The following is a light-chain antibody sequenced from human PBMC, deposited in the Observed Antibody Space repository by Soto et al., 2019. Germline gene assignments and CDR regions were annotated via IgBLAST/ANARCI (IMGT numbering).Light chain of an antibody. CDR1: RSNIGAGYD. CDR3: QSYDNRLSDTHYV. J-gene: IGLJ1*01. V-gene: IGLV1-40*01. Sequence: QSVLTQPPSVSGAPGQRVTISCTGSRSNIGAGYDVHWYQQLPGTAPKLLINGNTNRPSGVPDRFSGSRSGTSASLAITGLQAEDEADYYCQSYDNRLSDTHYVFGTGTKVTVL. CDR2: GNT.